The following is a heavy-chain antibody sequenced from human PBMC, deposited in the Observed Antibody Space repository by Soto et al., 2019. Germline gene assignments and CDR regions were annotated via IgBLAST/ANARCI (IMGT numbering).Heavy chain of an antibody. V-gene: IGHV4-39*01. J-gene: IGHJ5*02. CDR1: GGAISDARFY. Sequence: QLQLQESGPGLVKPSETLSLTCSLSGGAISDARFYWGWIRQSPGRGLEWIGSIYYTGTTFFNPSPQSRVTISVATSANQFSLKLYSVTAADTALYFCARQKWEQPKWFDPWGQGTLVIVSP. CDR3: ARQKWEQPKWFDP. CDR2: IYYTGTT. D-gene: IGHD1-26*01.